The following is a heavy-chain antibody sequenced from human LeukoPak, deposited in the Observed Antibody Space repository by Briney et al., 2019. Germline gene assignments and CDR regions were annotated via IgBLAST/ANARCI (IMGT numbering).Heavy chain of an antibody. CDR3: ARGIRDCSRTTCYQPFDY. D-gene: IGHD2-2*01. V-gene: IGHV3-23*01. J-gene: IGHJ4*02. CDR1: GFTFSSYG. Sequence: GGSLRLSCAASGFTFSSYGMSWVRQAPGKGLEWVSAIGGRDGSTYYADSVKGRFTISRDNSKNTLYLQMSSLRAEDTAVYYCARGIRDCSRTTCYQPFDYWGQGALVTVSS. CDR2: IGGRDGST.